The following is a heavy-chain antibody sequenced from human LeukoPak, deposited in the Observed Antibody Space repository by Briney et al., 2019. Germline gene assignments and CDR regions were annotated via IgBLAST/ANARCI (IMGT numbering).Heavy chain of an antibody. J-gene: IGHJ6*03. CDR2: VSSSGSTI. Sequence: PGGSLRLSCAASGFTFSDYYMSWIRQAPGKGLEWVSYVSSSGSTIYYADSVKGRFTISRDNAKNSLYLQMNSLRAEDTALYHCARVAAASGHDGGAYSYYFLDVWGKGTTVTVSS. D-gene: IGHD6-13*01. CDR1: GFTFSDYY. V-gene: IGHV3-11*01. CDR3: ARVAAASGHDGGAYSYYFLDV.